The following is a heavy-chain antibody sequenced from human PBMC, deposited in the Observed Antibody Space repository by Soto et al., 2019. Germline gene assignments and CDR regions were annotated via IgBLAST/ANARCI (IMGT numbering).Heavy chain of an antibody. V-gene: IGHV1-8*01. D-gene: IGHD2-2*01. CDR3: ARRELSGIVLVPAASEDYYYYGMDV. J-gene: IGHJ6*02. CDR1: GYTFTSYD. CDR2: MNPNSGNT. Sequence: ASVKVSCKASGYTFTSYDINWVRQATGQGLEWMGWMNPNSGNTGYAQKFQGRVTITADESTSTAYMELSSLRSEDTAVYYCARRELSGIVLVPAASEDYYYYGMDVWGQGTTVTVS.